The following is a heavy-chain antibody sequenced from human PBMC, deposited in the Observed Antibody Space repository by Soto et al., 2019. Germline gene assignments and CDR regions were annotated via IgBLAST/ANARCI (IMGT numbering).Heavy chain of an antibody. CDR2: IWYDGSNK. D-gene: IGHD2-2*01. J-gene: IGHJ6*02. Sequence: QVQLVESGGGVVQPGRSLRLSCAASGFTFSSYGMRWVRQAPGKGMEWVAVIWYDGSNKYYADSVKGRFTISRDNSKNTLYLQMNSPRAEDTAVYYCARAPVPYYYYAMAVWGQGTTVTVSS. CDR3: ARAPVPYYYYAMAV. V-gene: IGHV3-33*01. CDR1: GFTFSSYG.